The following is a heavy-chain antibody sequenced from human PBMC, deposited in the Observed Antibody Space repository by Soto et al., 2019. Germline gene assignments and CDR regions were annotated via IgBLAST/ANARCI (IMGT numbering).Heavy chain of an antibody. CDR3: ARAGGYCSGGSCYRGMYYYYYGMDV. D-gene: IGHD2-15*01. Sequence: PGGSLRLSCAASGFTFRSYWMSWVRQAPGKGLEWVANIKQDGSEKYYVDSVKGRFTISRDNAKNSLYLQMNSLRAEDTAVYYCARAGGYCSGGSCYRGMYYYYYGMDVWGQGTTVTVSS. V-gene: IGHV3-7*01. J-gene: IGHJ6*02. CDR1: GFTFRSYW. CDR2: IKQDGSEK.